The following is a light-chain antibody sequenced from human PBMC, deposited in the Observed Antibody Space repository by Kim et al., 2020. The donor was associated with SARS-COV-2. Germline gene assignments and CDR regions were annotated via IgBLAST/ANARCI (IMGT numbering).Light chain of an antibody. CDR3: SSYTSSSTV. CDR1: SIDVGGYNY. CDR2: DVS. V-gene: IGLV2-14*03. Sequence: PGQSITISCTGTSIDVGGYNYVSWYQQHPGKAPKLMIYDVSNRPSGVSNRFSGSKSGNTASLTISGLQAEDEADYYCSSYTSSSTVFGGGTQLTVL. J-gene: IGLJ2*01.